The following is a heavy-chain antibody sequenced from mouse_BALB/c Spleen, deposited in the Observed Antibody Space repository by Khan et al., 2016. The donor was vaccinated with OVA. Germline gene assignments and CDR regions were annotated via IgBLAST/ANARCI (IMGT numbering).Heavy chain of an antibody. Sequence: QVQLKQSGAELVRPGASVKMSCTASGYTFTSYTMHWVKQRPGQGLEWIGYINPSSGYTNYNQKFKDKATLTADKSSSTAYLQLSSLTSEDSAVYYCARDGTYYESAGWFAYWGQGTLVTVSA. CDR3: ARDGTYYESAGWFAY. J-gene: IGHJ3*01. CDR1: GYTFTSYT. CDR2: INPSSGYT. D-gene: IGHD2-10*01. V-gene: IGHV1S26*01.